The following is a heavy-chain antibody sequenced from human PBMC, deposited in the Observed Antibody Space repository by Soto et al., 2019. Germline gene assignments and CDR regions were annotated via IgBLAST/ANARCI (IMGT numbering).Heavy chain of an antibody. V-gene: IGHV5-51*01. CDR3: ARRPSNYYGVDV. CDR1: GYTFTNYW. CDR2: IYPYDSDT. Sequence: PGESLKISCKGFGYTFTNYWVAWVRQMPGKGLEWMGIIYPYDSDTRYSPSFQGQVTLSADKSINTAYLQWNGLKASDTAMYYCARRPSNYYGVDVWGQGTTVTVSS. J-gene: IGHJ6*02.